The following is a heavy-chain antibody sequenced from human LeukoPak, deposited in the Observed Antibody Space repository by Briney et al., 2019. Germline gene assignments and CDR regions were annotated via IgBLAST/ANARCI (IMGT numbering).Heavy chain of an antibody. Sequence: SETLSLTCTVSGGSISSGGYYWSWIRQPPGKGLEWIGYIYHSGSTYYNPSLKSRVTISVDRSKNQFSLKLSSVTAADTAVYYCARGVSAYYYDSSGYYYLGYWGQGTLVTVSS. CDR3: ARGVSAYYYDSSGYYYLGY. V-gene: IGHV4-30-2*01. CDR2: IYHSGST. D-gene: IGHD3-22*01. CDR1: GGSISSGGYY. J-gene: IGHJ4*02.